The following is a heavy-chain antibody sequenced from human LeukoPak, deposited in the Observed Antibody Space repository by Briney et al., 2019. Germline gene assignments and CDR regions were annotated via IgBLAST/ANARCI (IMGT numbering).Heavy chain of an antibody. Sequence: ASVKVSCKASGYTFTSYDINWVRQATGQGLEWMGWMNPNSGNTGYAQKFQGRVTMTRNTSISTAYVELSSLRSEDTAVYYCARRRIVVGWFDPWGQGTLVTVSS. CDR2: MNPNSGNT. CDR1: GYTFTSYD. D-gene: IGHD3-22*01. CDR3: ARRRIVVGWFDP. V-gene: IGHV1-8*01. J-gene: IGHJ5*02.